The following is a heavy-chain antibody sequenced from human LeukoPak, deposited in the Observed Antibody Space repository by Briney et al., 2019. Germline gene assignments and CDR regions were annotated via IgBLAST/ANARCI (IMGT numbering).Heavy chain of an antibody. Sequence: GGSLRLSCAASGFSFSTTWMHWVRQLPGQGLVWVARITSDGTTTSYAESVKGRFTISRDNAKNTLYLQMNSLRADDTAVYYCARVPSPLSYFDSWGQGTLVTVSS. J-gene: IGHJ4*02. V-gene: IGHV3-74*03. CDR2: ITSDGTTT. CDR1: GFSFSTTW. CDR3: ARVPSPLSYFDS.